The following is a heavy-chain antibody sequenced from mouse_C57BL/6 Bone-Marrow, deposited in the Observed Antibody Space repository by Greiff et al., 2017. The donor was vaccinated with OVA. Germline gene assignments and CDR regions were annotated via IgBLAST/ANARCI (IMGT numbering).Heavy chain of an antibody. Sequence: QVHVKQSGAELVRPGASVTLSCKASGYTFTDYDMHWVKQTPVHGLEWIGAIDPETGGTAYNQKFKGKAILTADKSSSTAYMELRSLTSEDSAVYYCTRIYYGSSFAYWGRGTLVTVSA. V-gene: IGHV1-15*01. CDR2: IDPETGGT. CDR3: TRIYYGSSFAY. CDR1: GYTFTDYD. J-gene: IGHJ3*01. D-gene: IGHD1-1*01.